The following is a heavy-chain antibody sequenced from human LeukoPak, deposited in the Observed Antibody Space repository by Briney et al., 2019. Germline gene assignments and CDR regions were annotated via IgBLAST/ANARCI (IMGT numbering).Heavy chain of an antibody. CDR1: GGTFSSYA. D-gene: IGHD6-19*01. CDR3: ARVQNPHRRYSSGWYGGYYYYGMDV. Sequence: GASVKVSCKASGGTFSSYAISWVRQAPGQGLEWMGGIIPIFGTANYAQKFQGRVTITADESTSTAYMELSSLRSEDTAVYYCARVQNPHRRYSSGWYGGYYYYGMDVWGQGTTVTVSS. V-gene: IGHV1-69*13. CDR2: IIPIFGTA. J-gene: IGHJ6*02.